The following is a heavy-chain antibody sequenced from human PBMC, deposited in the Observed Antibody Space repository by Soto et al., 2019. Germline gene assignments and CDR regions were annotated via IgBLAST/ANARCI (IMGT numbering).Heavy chain of an antibody. J-gene: IGHJ6*03. CDR3: AKGGRDINCSGGSCYSVYYYMDV. Sequence: GGSLRLSCAASGFTFSSYAVSWVRQAPGKGLEWVSAISGSGGSTYYADSVKGRFTISRDNSKNTLYLQMNSLRAEDTAVYYCAKGGRDINCSGGSCYSVYYYMDVWGKGTTVTVSS. CDR2: ISGSGGST. CDR1: GFTFSSYA. D-gene: IGHD2-15*01. V-gene: IGHV3-23*01.